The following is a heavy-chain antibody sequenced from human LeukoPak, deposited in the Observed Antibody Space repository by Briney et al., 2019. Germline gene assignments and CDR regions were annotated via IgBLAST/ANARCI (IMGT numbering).Heavy chain of an antibody. Sequence: PSETLSLTCAVSSYSISNGSYWGWIRQSPGKGLEWVGSIFHSGNSYYNPSLKSRLTMSVDTSQNQFSLKLTSVTAADTALYYCARVTYVDDMLYQYFDYWGQGILVTVSS. J-gene: IGHJ4*02. CDR3: ARVTYVDDMLYQYFDY. V-gene: IGHV4-38-2*01. D-gene: IGHD4-17*01. CDR1: SYSISNGSY. CDR2: IFHSGNS.